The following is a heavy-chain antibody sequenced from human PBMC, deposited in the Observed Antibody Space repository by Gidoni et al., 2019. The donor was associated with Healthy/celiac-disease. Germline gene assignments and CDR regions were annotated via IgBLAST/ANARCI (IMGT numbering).Heavy chain of an antibody. CDR1: GFTFSSYA. CDR3: AKVDYYDSSGFNFDY. CDR2: ISGSGGST. V-gene: IGHV3-23*01. D-gene: IGHD3-22*01. J-gene: IGHJ4*02. Sequence: EVQLLESGGGLVQPGGSLRFSCAASGFTFSSYAMSWVRQAPGKGLEWVSAISGSGGSTYYADAVKGRFTISRDNSKNTLYLQMNSLRAEDTAVYYCAKVDYYDSSGFNFDYWGQGTLVTVSS.